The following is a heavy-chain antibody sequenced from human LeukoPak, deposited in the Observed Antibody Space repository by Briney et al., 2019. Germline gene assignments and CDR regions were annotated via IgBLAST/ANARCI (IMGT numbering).Heavy chain of an antibody. CDR1: GYTFTGYY. CDR3: ARDPAPIVVVPAVWGYYYYYGMDV. D-gene: IGHD2-2*01. CDR2: INPNSGGT. V-gene: IGHV1-2*02. Sequence: GASVKVSCKASGYTFTGYYMHWVRQAPGQGLGWMGWINPNSGGTNYAQKFQGRVTMTRDTSISTAYMELSRLRSDDTAVYYCARDPAPIVVVPAVWGYYYYYGMDVWGQGTTVTVSS. J-gene: IGHJ6*02.